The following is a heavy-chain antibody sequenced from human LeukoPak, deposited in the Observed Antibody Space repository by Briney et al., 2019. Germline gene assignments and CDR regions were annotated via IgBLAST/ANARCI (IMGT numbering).Heavy chain of an antibody. Sequence: GGSLRLSCAASGFTFSSYSMNWVRQAPGKGLEWVSSISSSSSYIYYADSVKGRFTISRDNAKNSLYLQMNSLRAEDTAVYYCARLHVRSRSGEYYGLDVWGQGTTVTVSS. CDR2: ISSSSSYI. D-gene: IGHD2-15*01. CDR3: ARLHVRSRSGEYYGLDV. V-gene: IGHV3-21*01. CDR1: GFTFSSYS. J-gene: IGHJ6*02.